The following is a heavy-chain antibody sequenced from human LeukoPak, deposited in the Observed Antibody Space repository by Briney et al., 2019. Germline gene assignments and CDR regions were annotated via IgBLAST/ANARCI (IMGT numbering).Heavy chain of an antibody. D-gene: IGHD6-13*01. Sequence: GGSLRLSCVASGFIFNNYAMNWVRQAPGKGLEWVSGISGLGGSAYYAASVKGRFIISRDNSGNTLFFQLTNLRVEDTAVCYCARRGGSSWSSFDYWGHGTLVTVSS. CDR2: ISGLGGSA. CDR3: ARRGGSSWSSFDY. CDR1: GFIFNNYA. V-gene: IGHV3-23*01. J-gene: IGHJ4*01.